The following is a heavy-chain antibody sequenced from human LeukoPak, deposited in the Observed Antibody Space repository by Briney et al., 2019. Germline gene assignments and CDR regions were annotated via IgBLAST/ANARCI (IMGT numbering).Heavy chain of an antibody. CDR1: GGSISSYY. V-gene: IGHV4-59*01. CDR2: IYYSGST. CDR3: ARGDYSSSDFDY. D-gene: IGHD6-13*01. J-gene: IGHJ4*02. Sequence: SETLSLTCTVSGGSISSYYWSWIRQPPGKGLEWIGYIYYSGSTNYNPSLKSRVTISVDTSKNQFSLKLRSVTAADTAVYYCARGDYSSSDFDYWGQGTLVTVSS.